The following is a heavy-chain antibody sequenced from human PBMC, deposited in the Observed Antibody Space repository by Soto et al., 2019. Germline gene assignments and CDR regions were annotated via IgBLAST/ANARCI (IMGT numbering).Heavy chain of an antibody. J-gene: IGHJ4*02. V-gene: IGHV3-30-3*01. CDR1: GFTFSSYA. CDR3: VYGLAF. CDR2: ISYDGSNK. D-gene: IGHD2-15*01. Sequence: GGSLRLSCAASGFTFSSYAMHWVRQAPGKGLEWVAVISYDGSNKYYADSVKGRFTISRDNSKNTLYLQMNSLRAEDTAVYYCVYGLAFWGQGTLVTVSS.